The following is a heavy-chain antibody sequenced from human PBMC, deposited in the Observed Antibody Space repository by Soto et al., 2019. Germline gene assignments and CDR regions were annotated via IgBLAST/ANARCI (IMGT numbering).Heavy chain of an antibody. Sequence: SQXLSLTCAISGDSVCTSSVAWNWIRQSPWRGLEWLGRTYYRSKWISDYAVSVKSRIVINPDTPKNQFSLQLNSVTPEDTAVYYCARGRDSAFDIWGQGTMVTVSS. D-gene: IGHD2-15*01. CDR3: ARGRDSAFDI. J-gene: IGHJ3*02. CDR2: TYYRSKWIS. V-gene: IGHV6-1*01. CDR1: GDSVCTSSVA.